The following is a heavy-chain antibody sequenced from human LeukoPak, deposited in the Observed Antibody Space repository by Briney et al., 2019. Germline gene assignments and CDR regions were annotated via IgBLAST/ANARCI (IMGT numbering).Heavy chain of an antibody. CDR1: GGTFSSYA. J-gene: IGHJ6*03. Sequence: SVKVSCKASGGTFSSYAISWVRQAPGQGLEWMGRIIPIFGTANYAQKFQGRVTITTDESTSTAYMELSSLRSEDTAVYYCARGFIAAAGPIGVHYYYMDVWGKGTTVTVSS. CDR3: ARGFIAAAGPIGVHYYYMDV. CDR2: IIPIFGTA. V-gene: IGHV1-69*05. D-gene: IGHD6-13*01.